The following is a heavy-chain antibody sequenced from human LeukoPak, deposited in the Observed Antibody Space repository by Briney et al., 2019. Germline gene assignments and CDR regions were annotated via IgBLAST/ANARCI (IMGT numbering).Heavy chain of an antibody. J-gene: IGHJ4*02. CDR1: GFTFSDYY. Sequence: PGGSLRLSCAASGFTFSDYYMSWIRQAPGKGLEWVSYISSSGSTIYYADSVKGRFTISRDNAKNSLYLQMNSLRAEDTAVYYCARDLPLIAAAGTCFDYWGQGTLITVSS. D-gene: IGHD6-13*01. V-gene: IGHV3-11*01. CDR2: ISSSGSTI. CDR3: ARDLPLIAAAGTCFDY.